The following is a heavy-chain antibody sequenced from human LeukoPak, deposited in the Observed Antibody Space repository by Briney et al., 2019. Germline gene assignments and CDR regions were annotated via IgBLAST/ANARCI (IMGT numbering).Heavy chain of an antibody. V-gene: IGHV4-31*03. CDR1: GASISSGGYY. J-gene: IGHJ5*02. D-gene: IGHD2-2*02. Sequence: SETLSLTCTVSGASISSGGYYWSWIRQHPGKGLEWIGYIYYSGGTYYNPSLKSRVSVSVDTSKNQFSLKLSSVTAADTAVYFCVRAAIPDNWFDPWGQGTPVTVSS. CDR2: IYYSGGT. CDR3: VRAAIPDNWFDP.